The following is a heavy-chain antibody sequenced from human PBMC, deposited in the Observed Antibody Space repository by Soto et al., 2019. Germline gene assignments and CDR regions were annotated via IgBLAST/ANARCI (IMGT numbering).Heavy chain of an antibody. CDR2: ISGYNGDT. CDR1: GYAFTRYG. CDR3: AKNGQPPYYYYGMDV. J-gene: IGHJ6*02. D-gene: IGHD2-8*01. V-gene: IGHV1-18*01. Sequence: QGQLVQSGAEVKKPGASVKVSCKASGYAFTRYGISWVRQAPGQGLEWMGWISGYNGDTKYAQKFQGRVTMTIDTSTTTTYMELRSLTSDGTAVYYCAKNGQPPYYYYGMDVWGQGTTVTVSS.